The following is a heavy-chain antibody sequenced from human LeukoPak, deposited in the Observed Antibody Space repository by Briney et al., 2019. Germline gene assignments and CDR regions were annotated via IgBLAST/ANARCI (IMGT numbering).Heavy chain of an antibody. J-gene: IGHJ5*02. CDR2: IYYSGST. D-gene: IGHD3-10*01. CDR3: ARVVPTIPGGSGSYYNSGFDP. Sequence: SETLSLTCTVSGGSISSSSYYWGWIRQPPGKGLEWIGSIYYSGSTYYNPSLKSRVTISVDTSKNQFSLKLSSVTAADTAVYYCARVVPTIPGGSGSYYNSGFDPWGQGTLVTVSS. V-gene: IGHV4-39*07. CDR1: GGSISSSSYY.